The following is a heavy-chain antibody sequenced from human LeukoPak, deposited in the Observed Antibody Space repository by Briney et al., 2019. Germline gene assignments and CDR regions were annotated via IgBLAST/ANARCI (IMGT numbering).Heavy chain of an antibody. Sequence: GESLKISCKGSGYTFSTYWINWVRQMPGKGLEWMGRIDPSDSYTDYSPSFQGHVTISADKSISTAYLQWSSLKASDTAMYYCARRYCSNTTCYDWLDPWGQGTLVTVSS. V-gene: IGHV5-10-1*01. CDR1: GYTFSTYW. CDR2: IDPSDSYT. D-gene: IGHD2-2*01. CDR3: ARRYCSNTTCYDWLDP. J-gene: IGHJ5*02.